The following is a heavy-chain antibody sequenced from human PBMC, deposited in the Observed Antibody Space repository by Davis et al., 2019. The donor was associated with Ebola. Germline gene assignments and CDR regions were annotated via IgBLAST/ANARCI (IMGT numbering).Heavy chain of an antibody. CDR1: GDSISSSNW. V-gene: IGHV4-4*02. J-gene: IGHJ4*02. Sequence: MPSETLSLTCAVSGDSISSSNWWSWVRQPPGKGLEWIGEISHSGSTNYNPSLKSRVTISVDKSKNQFSLKLSSVTAADTAVYYCARSKYSGYDRALDYWGQGTLVTVSS. D-gene: IGHD5-12*01. CDR2: ISHSGST. CDR3: ARSKYSGYDRALDY.